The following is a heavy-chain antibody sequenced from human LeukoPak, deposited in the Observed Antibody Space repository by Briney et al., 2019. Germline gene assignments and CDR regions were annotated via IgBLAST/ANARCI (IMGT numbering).Heavy chain of an antibody. CDR3: ANFGVAATRDY. CDR1: GFTFSNYV. CDR2: ISGSGGST. D-gene: IGHD2-15*01. Sequence: GGSLRPSCAASGFTFSNYVMTWVRQTPGKGLEWVSAISGSGGSTYYADSVKGRFTISRDNSKNTLYLQMNSLRAEDTAVYYCANFGVAATRDYWGQGTLVTVSS. J-gene: IGHJ4*02. V-gene: IGHV3-23*01.